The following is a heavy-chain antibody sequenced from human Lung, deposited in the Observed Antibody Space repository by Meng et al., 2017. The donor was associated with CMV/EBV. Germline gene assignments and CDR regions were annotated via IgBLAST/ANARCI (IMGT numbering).Heavy chain of an antibody. CDR2: ISPSGSTR. D-gene: IGHD4-11*01. Sequence: GGSLRLXVAASGLTFSDYYMSWIRQAPGQGLEWFSHISPSGSTRYYADSVKGRFTISRDNAANSLYLQMSSLRAEDTATYYCARGAYTVTSFAEGRFDPWGQGXLVTVSS. CDR3: ARGAYTVTSFAEGRFDP. V-gene: IGHV3-11*01. J-gene: IGHJ5*02. CDR1: GLTFSDYY.